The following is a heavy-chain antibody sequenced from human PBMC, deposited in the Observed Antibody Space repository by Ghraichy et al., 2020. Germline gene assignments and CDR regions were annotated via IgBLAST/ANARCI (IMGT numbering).Heavy chain of an antibody. CDR2: INQDGSDN. CDR1: GFSFSNYW. Sequence: GGSLRLSCAASGFSFSNYWMSWVRQAPGKGLEWVANINQDGSDNYFVDSVKGRFTISRDNAKTSLYLQMNSLRVEDTAVYYCARELRVDGDYVPPFDHWGQGTLVTVSS. J-gene: IGHJ4*01. CDR3: ARELRVDGDYVPPFDH. V-gene: IGHV3-7*03. D-gene: IGHD4-17*01.